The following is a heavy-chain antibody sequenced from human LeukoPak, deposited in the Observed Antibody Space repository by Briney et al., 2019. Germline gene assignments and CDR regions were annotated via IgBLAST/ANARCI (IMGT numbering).Heavy chain of an antibody. J-gene: IGHJ6*03. CDR2: ISNIGDII. V-gene: IGHV3-48*03. D-gene: IGHD6-13*01. CDR1: GFTFSNYE. CDR3: AKDATAVVGTVYMDV. Sequence: GGSLRLSCAASGFTFSNYEMNWVRQAPGKGLEWISHISNIGDIIHYADSVEGRFTISRDNAKNSLYLQMNSLRAEDTAVYYCAKDATAVVGTVYMDVWGKGTTVTIS.